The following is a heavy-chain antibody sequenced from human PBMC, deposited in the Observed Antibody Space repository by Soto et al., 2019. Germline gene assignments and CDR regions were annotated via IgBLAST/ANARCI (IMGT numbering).Heavy chain of an antibody. J-gene: IGHJ1*01. V-gene: IGHV4-34*01. CDR1: GGSFSCYF. Sequence: QVQLQQWGAGLLTPSETRSLTCAVSGGSFSCYFWSWLRQPPGKGLEWIGEISPSGGINYNPSLKSRVTISVDTTKNQFALKLTSVTAADKGVYYCARGSSTASWFLQYWGQGSPVTVSS. CDR2: ISPSGGI. CDR3: ARGSSTASWFLQY. D-gene: IGHD6-13*01.